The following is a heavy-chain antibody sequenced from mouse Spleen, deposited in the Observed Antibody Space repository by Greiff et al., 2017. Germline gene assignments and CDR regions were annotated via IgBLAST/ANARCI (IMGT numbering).Heavy chain of an antibody. D-gene: IGHD2-12*01. CDR2: IDPSDGYT. Sequence: QVQLQQPGAELVMPGASVKLSCKASGYTFTSYWMHWVKQRPGQGLEWIGVIDPSDGYTNYNQKFKGKATLTVDKSSSTAYMQLSSLTSEDSAVYYCAYLTYSYYSYEGAWFAYWGQGTLVTVSA. J-gene: IGHJ3*01. V-gene: IGHV1-69*01. CDR1: GYTFTSYW. CDR3: AYLTYSYYSYEGAWFAY.